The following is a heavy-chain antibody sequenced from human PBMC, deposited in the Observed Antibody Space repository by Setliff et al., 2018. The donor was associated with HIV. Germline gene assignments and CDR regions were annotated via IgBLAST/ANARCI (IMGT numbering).Heavy chain of an antibody. V-gene: IGHV4-30-4*01. CDR2: IYSSGSP. D-gene: IGHD2-15*01. CDR1: GGSISSRDSS. CDR3: ARIPRRGRYCSGGSCYSRYGMDV. Sequence: SETLSLTCVVSGGSISSRDSSWTWIRQPPGKGLEWIAHIYSSGSPYYNPSLKSRLVISVDTSKNQFSLKLSSVTAADTAVYYCARIPRRGRYCSGGSCYSRYGMDVWGQGTTVTVSS. J-gene: IGHJ6*02.